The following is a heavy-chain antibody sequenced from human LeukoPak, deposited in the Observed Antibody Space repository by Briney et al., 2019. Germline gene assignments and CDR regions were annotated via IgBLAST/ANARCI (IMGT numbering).Heavy chain of an antibody. CDR1: GGTFSSYA. Sequence: GASVKVSCKASGGTFSSYAISWVRRAPGQGLEWMGGIIPIFGTANYAQKFQGRVTITADKSTSTAYMELSSLRSEDTAVYYCASGGVGATTFDYWGQGTLVTVSS. J-gene: IGHJ4*02. CDR2: IIPIFGTA. D-gene: IGHD1-26*01. CDR3: ASGGVGATTFDY. V-gene: IGHV1-69*06.